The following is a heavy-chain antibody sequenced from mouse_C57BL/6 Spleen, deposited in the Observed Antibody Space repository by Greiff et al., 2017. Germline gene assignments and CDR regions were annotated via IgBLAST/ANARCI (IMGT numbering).Heavy chain of an antibody. V-gene: IGHV7-3*01. Sequence: EVQLVESGGGFVQPGGSLSLSCAASGFTFTDYYLSWVRRPPGKALQWLGFIRNNANGYTSEYHAVEKGRFTICRENSQSILYLQMNALRAEDSTNYYGTRYNGGSRPWDIDVWGTGTTVTVSS. CDR3: TRYNGGSRPWDIDV. CDR1: GFTFTDYY. CDR2: IRNNANGYTS. J-gene: IGHJ1*03. D-gene: IGHD1-1*01.